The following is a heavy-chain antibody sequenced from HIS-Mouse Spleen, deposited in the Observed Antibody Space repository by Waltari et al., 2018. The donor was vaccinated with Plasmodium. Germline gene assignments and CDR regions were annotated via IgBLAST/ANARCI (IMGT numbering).Heavy chain of an antibody. D-gene: IGHD6-6*01. CDR1: GGSFSGYY. CDR2: INHSGST. CDR3: ARRVSYYFDY. V-gene: IGHV4-34*01. J-gene: IGHJ4*02. Sequence: QVQLQQWGAGLLKHSETLSLTCAVYGGSFSGYYWSWIRQPPGKGLEWIGEINHSGSTNYNPSLKSRVTISVDTSKNQFSLKLSSVTAADTAVYYCARRVSYYFDYWGQGTLVTVSS.